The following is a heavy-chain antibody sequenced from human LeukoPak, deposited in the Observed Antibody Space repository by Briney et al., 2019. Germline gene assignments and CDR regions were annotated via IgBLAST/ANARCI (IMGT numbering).Heavy chain of an antibody. V-gene: IGHV3-48*03. CDR1: GFTFSSYE. Sequence: GGFLRPSCAASGFTFSSYEMNWVRQAPGKGLEWVSYISSSGSTKYYADSVKGRFTISRDNAKNSLYLQMNSLRAEDTAVYYCARESGSSYDYWGQGTLVTVSS. J-gene: IGHJ4*02. D-gene: IGHD1-26*01. CDR2: ISSSGSTK. CDR3: ARESGSSYDY.